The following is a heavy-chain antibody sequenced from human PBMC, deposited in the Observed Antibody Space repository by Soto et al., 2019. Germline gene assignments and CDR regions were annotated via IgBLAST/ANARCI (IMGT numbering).Heavy chain of an antibody. Sequence: QVQLQESGPGLVKPSETLSLTCTVSGGSMRSYYWNWIRQPAGEGLEWIGRIYARGSTKYNPSLESRVTMFVDVSQNQFSLRLTSVTAADTAVYYCAGIGEEIYSGMDVWGQGTTVTVSS. CDR1: GGSMRSYY. V-gene: IGHV4-4*07. D-gene: IGHD3-3*01. J-gene: IGHJ6*02. CDR2: IYARGST. CDR3: AGIGEEIYSGMDV.